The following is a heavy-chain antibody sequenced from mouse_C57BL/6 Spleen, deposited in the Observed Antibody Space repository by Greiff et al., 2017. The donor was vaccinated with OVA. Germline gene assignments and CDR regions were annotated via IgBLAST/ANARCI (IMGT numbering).Heavy chain of an antibody. J-gene: IGHJ3*01. CDR3: TRGFAY. Sequence: QQSGAELVRPGASVTLSCKASGYTFTDYEMHWVKQTPVHGLEWIGAIDPETGGTAYNQKFKGKAILTADKSSSTAYMELRSLTSEDSAVYYCTRGFAYWGQGTLVTVSA. V-gene: IGHV1-15*01. CDR2: IDPETGGT. CDR1: GYTFTDYE.